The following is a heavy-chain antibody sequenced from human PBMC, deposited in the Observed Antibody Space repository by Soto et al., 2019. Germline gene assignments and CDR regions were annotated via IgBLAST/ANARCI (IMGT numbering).Heavy chain of an antibody. V-gene: IGHV4-30-4*01. CDR2: IYYSGST. CDR1: GGSISSGDYY. J-gene: IGHJ4*02. Sequence: QVQLQESGPGLVKPSQTLSLTCTVSGGSISSGDYYWSWIRQPPGKGLEWIGYIYYSGSTYYNPSLNSRVTISVDTSKNQFSLKLSSVTAADTAVYYCARADTMVRGTFDYWGQGTLVTVSS. D-gene: IGHD3-10*01. CDR3: ARADTMVRGTFDY.